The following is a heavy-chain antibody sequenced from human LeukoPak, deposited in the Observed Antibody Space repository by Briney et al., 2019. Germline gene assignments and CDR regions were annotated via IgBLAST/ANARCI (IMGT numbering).Heavy chain of an antibody. CDR2: ITDSSTST. J-gene: IGHJ4*02. CDR1: GFTFSSYA. D-gene: IGHD6-13*01. Sequence: GGSLRLSCAASGFTFSSYAMNWVRQAPGKGLEWVSAITDSSTSTYYADSVKGRFTISRHNSKSTLYLQMNSLRAEDTAVYYCAKGSSSSRPYYFDYWGQGTLVTVSS. V-gene: IGHV3-23*01. CDR3: AKGSSSSRPYYFDY.